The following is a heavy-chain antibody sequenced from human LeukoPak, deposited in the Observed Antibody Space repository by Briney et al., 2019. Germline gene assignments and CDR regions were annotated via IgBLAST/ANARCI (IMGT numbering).Heavy chain of an antibody. J-gene: IGHJ4*02. D-gene: IGHD2-2*02. CDR3: ARDIVVVPAAIATGDY. V-gene: IGHV3-7*01. Sequence: AAGSLRLSCAASGFTFSSYWMSWVRQAPGKGLEWVANIKQDGSEKYYVDSVKGRFTISRDNAKNSLYLQMNSLRAEDTAVYYCARDIVVVPAAIATGDYWGQGTLVTVSS. CDR1: GFTFSSYW. CDR2: IKQDGSEK.